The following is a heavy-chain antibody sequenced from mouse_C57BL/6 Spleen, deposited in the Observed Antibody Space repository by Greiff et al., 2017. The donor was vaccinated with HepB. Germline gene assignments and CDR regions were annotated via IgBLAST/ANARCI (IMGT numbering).Heavy chain of an antibody. D-gene: IGHD1-1*01. CDR3: ARVGLRSRDYYGSSYFDY. V-gene: IGHV1-9*01. Sequence: QVQLQQSGAELMKPGASVKLSCKATGYTFTGYWIEWVKQRPGHGLEWIGEILPGSGSTNYNEKFKGKATFTADTSSNTAYMQLSSLKTEDSAIYYCARVGLRSRDYYGSSYFDYWGQGTTLTVSS. CDR1: GYTFTGYW. CDR2: ILPGSGST. J-gene: IGHJ2*01.